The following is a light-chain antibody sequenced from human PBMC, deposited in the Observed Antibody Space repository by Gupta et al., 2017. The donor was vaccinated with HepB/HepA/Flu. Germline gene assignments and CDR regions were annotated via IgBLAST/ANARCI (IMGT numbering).Light chain of an antibody. CDR3: QQYDRWPLS. V-gene: IGKV3-15*01. J-gene: IGKJ4*01. Sequence: VVTQSPIILSVSQGDRVTLSCRTSQNVGTNLAWYQQQVGQAPRLLVFGASSRATGIPARFIGSGSETEFSLIISSLQSEDFALYFCQQYDRWPLSFGGGTRV. CDR1: QNVGTN. CDR2: GAS.